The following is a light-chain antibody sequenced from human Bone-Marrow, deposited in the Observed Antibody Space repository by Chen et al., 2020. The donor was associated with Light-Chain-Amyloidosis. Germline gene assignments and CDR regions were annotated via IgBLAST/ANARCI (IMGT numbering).Light chain of an antibody. CDR2: RDN. Sequence: SYELTQPPSVSVSPGQTARLTCSGDDLPTKYAYWYQQKPGQAPVLVIHRDNDRPSGISERFSGSSSGTTATLTISGVQAEDEADYHCQSADSSGTYEVIFGGGTKLTVL. CDR3: QSADSSGTYEVI. J-gene: IGLJ2*01. CDR1: DLPTKY. V-gene: IGLV3-25*03.